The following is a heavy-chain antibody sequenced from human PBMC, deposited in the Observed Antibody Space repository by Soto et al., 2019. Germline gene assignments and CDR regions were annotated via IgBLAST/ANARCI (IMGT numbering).Heavy chain of an antibody. CDR1: GDSVSRGSYY. CDR2: IYYSGST. V-gene: IGHV4-61*01. Sequence: PSETLSLTGTPSGDSVSRGSYYWSWIRQPPGKGLEGIGYIYYSGSTNYNPSLKSRFTISVDTSKNQFSLKLSSVTAADTAVYYCARVTDYDFWSGYYYYFDYWGQGTLVTVSS. D-gene: IGHD3-3*01. CDR3: ARVTDYDFWSGYYYYFDY. J-gene: IGHJ4*02.